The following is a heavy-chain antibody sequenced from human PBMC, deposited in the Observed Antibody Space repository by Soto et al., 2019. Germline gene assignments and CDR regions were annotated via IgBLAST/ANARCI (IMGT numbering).Heavy chain of an antibody. V-gene: IGHV4-31*03. J-gene: IGHJ5*02. CDR2: IYYSGST. D-gene: IGHD2-15*01. Sequence: SETLSLTCTVSGGSISSGGYYWSWIRQHPGKGLEWIGYIYYSGSTYYNPSLKSRVTISVDTSKNQFSLKLSSVTAADTAVYYCARDSCSGGSCYSGWFDPWGQGTLVTV. CDR3: ARDSCSGGSCYSGWFDP. CDR1: GGSISSGGYY.